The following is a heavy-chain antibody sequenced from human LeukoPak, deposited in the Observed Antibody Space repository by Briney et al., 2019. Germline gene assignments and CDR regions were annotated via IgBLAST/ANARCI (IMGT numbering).Heavy chain of an antibody. CDR1: GYSIRSGYY. Sequence: PSETLSLTCTVSGYSIRSGYYWGWIRQPPGKGLEWIGSMYHSGSTYYNPSLRSRVTISVDTSKNQFSLQLNSVTPEDTAVYYCAREGYSGYDWGYYYYYMDVWGKGTTVTVSS. D-gene: IGHD5-12*01. J-gene: IGHJ6*03. V-gene: IGHV4-38-2*02. CDR2: MYHSGST. CDR3: AREGYSGYDWGYYYYYMDV.